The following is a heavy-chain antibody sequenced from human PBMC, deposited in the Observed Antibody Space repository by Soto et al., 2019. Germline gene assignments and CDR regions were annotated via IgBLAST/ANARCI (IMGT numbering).Heavy chain of an antibody. J-gene: IGHJ3*02. V-gene: IGHV3-33*01. Sequence: QVQLVESGGGVVQPGRSLRLSCAASGFTFSSYGMHWVRQAPGKGLEWVAVIWYDGSNKYYADSVKGRFTISRDNSKNTLYLQMHSLRAEDTAVYYSASGSMDSRGYYRLNDAFDIWGQGTMVTVSS. CDR3: ASGSMDSRGYYRLNDAFDI. D-gene: IGHD3-22*01. CDR2: IWYDGSNK. CDR1: GFTFSSYG.